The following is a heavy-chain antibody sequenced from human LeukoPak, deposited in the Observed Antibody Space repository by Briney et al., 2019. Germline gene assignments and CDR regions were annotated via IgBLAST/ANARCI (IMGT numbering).Heavy chain of an antibody. V-gene: IGHV3-23*01. CDR1: GFTFSSYA. D-gene: IGHD6-13*01. CDR3: ARGTAWYSSSWYFDY. J-gene: IGHJ4*02. CDR2: IGGSGSST. Sequence: GGSLRLSCAASGFTFSSYAMTWVRQAPGKGLEWVSAIGGSGSSTYYADSVKGRFTVSRDNSKSTLYLQMNSLRADDTAVYYCARGTAWYSSSWYFDYWGPGTLVTVSS.